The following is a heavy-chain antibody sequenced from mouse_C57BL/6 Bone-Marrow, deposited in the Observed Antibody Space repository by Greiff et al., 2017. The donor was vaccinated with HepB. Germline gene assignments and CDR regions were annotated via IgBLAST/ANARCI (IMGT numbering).Heavy chain of an antibody. Sequence: QVQLQQSGAELVKPGASVKMSCKASGYTFTSYWITWVKQRPGQGLEWIGDIYPGSGSTNYNEKFKSKATLTVDTSSSTAYMQLSSLTSEDSAVYYCARGAHYYGSSPAWFAYWGQGTLVTVSA. CDR3: ARGAHYYGSSPAWFAY. CDR2: IYPGSGST. D-gene: IGHD1-1*01. CDR1: GYTFTSYW. V-gene: IGHV1-55*01. J-gene: IGHJ3*01.